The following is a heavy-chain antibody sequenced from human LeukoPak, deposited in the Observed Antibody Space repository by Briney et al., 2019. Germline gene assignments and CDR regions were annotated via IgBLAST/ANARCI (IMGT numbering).Heavy chain of an antibody. V-gene: IGHV1-18*01. D-gene: IGHD3-10*01. CDR2: ISAYNGNT. J-gene: IGHJ4*02. Sequence: ASVKVSCKASGYTFTSYGISWVRQAPGQGLEWMGWISAYNGNTNYAQKLQGRVTMTTDTSTSTAYMELSRLRSDDTAVYYCARPGITMVRGVIIYHYWGQGTLVTVSS. CDR3: ARPGITMVRGVIIYHY. CDR1: GYTFTSYG.